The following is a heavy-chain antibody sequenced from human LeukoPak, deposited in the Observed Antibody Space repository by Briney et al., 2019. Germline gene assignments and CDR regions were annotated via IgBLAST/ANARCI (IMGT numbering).Heavy chain of an antibody. Sequence: SETLSLTCAVYGGSFGGYYWSWIRQPPGKGLEWIGEINHSGSTNYSPSLKSRVTISVDTSKNQFSLKLSFVTAADTAVYYCARGSTGPQDAFDIWGQGTMVTVSS. CDR1: GGSFGGYY. CDR2: INHSGST. V-gene: IGHV4-34*01. CDR3: ARGSTGPQDAFDI. J-gene: IGHJ3*02.